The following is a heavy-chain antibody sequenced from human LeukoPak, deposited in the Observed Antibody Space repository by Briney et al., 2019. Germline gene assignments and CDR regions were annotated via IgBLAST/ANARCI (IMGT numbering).Heavy chain of an antibody. CDR1: GFTVSSNY. CDR3: ARGVSRVGATCGY. V-gene: IGHV3-66*01. Sequence: PGGSLRLSCAASGFTVSSNYMSWVRQAPGKGLEWVSVIYSGGSTYYADSVKGRFTISRDNSKNTLYLQMNSLRAEDTAVYYCARGVSRVGATCGYWGQGTLVTVSS. CDR2: IYSGGST. J-gene: IGHJ4*02. D-gene: IGHD1-26*01.